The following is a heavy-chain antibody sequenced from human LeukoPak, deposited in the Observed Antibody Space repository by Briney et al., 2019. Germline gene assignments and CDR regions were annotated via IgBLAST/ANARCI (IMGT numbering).Heavy chain of an antibody. Sequence: SQTLSLTCAVSGGSISSAGYSWSWIRQPPGKGLEWIGYIYHSGSTYYNSSLKSRVTISVDTSKNQFSLKLSSVTAADTAVYYCARFVVVPAAMRSFDYWGQGSLVTVSS. V-gene: IGHV4-30-2*05. CDR3: ARFVVVPAAMRSFDY. CDR2: IYHSGST. CDR1: GGSISSAGYS. D-gene: IGHD2-2*01. J-gene: IGHJ4*02.